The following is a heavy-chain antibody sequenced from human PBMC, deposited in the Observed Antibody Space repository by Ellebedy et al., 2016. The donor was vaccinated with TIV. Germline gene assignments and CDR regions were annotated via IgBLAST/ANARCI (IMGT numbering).Heavy chain of an antibody. V-gene: IGHV3-7*01. CDR1: GFIFSTYW. CDR2: TKQDGSEK. Sequence: GESLKISCAASGFIFSTYWMGWVRQAAGKGLEWVANTKQDGSEKYYVDSVMGRFTISRDNAKNSLYLQMNSLRADDTAVYYCVRAVPNWFDPWGQGTLVTVSS. J-gene: IGHJ5*02. CDR3: VRAVPNWFDP.